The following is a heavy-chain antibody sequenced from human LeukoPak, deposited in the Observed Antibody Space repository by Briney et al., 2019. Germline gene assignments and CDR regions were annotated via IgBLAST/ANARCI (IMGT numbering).Heavy chain of an antibody. Sequence: GGSLRLSCAASGFTFSSYEMNWVRQAPAKGLEWVSYISSSGSNIYYASYLKCRFTISTDNPKNSLYLQMSSLRAEDTAVYYCANNYDSSGYYSGYWGQGTLVTVSS. V-gene: IGHV3-48*03. J-gene: IGHJ4*02. CDR2: ISSSGSNI. D-gene: IGHD3-22*01. CDR1: GFTFSSYE. CDR3: ANNYDSSGYYSGY.